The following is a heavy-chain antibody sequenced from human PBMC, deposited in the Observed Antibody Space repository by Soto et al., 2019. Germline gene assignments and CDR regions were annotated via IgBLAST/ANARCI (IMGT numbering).Heavy chain of an antibody. J-gene: IGHJ4*02. Sequence: QVQLQESGPGLVKPSETLSLTCTVSGDSISDYYWSWIRQPPGKGLEWIGYIYHSGSTYYTPSLTSRVTISLDASKIQFSLKLNSVTAADTAVYYCARASRNYFAYWGQGTLVTVSS. CDR3: ARASRNYFAY. V-gene: IGHV4-59*01. CDR2: IYHSGST. CDR1: GDSISDYY.